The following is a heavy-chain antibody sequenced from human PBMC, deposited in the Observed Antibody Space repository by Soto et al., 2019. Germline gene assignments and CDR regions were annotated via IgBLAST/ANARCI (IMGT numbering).Heavy chain of an antibody. Sequence: QVQLVQSGAEVKKPGSSVNVSCKTSGGTFGNSAVTWVRQAPRQGLEWLGGIVPMFGTANYAQKFQGRVTITADESTITAYMELNSLKTDDTAVYYCARDGDPQSAFWGGPLGGGRFDPWGQGTLVTVSS. CDR3: ARDGDPQSAFWGGPLGGGRFDP. CDR1: GGTFGNSA. D-gene: IGHD2-21*01. J-gene: IGHJ5*02. V-gene: IGHV1-69*12. CDR2: IVPMFGTA.